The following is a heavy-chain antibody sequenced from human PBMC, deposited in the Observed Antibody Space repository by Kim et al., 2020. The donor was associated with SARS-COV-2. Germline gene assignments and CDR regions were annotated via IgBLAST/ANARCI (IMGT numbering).Heavy chain of an antibody. CDR3: ARGTRIYGHTQYYYYYGMDG. D-gene: IGHD3-10*01. CDR2: IIPIFGTA. CDR1: GGTFSSYA. Sequence: SVKVSCKASGGTFSSYAISWVRQAPGQGLEWMGGIIPIFGTANYAQKFQGRVTITADESTSTAYMELSSLRSEDTAVYYCARGTRIYGHTQYYYYYGMDGWGQGTTVTVSS. J-gene: IGHJ6*02. V-gene: IGHV1-69*13.